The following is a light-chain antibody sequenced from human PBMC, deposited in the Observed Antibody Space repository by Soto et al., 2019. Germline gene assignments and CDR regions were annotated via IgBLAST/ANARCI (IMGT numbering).Light chain of an antibody. CDR1: SSDVGGYNY. V-gene: IGLV2-14*01. CDR3: SSYTSSSPYV. Sequence: QSALTQPASVSGSPGQSITISCTGTSSDVGGYNYVSWYQQHPGKAPKLMIYEVSNRPSGVSNRFSGSKSGNTASLTISGLPAEDAAYYYCSSYTSSSPYVFGTGTKLTVL. J-gene: IGLJ1*01. CDR2: EVS.